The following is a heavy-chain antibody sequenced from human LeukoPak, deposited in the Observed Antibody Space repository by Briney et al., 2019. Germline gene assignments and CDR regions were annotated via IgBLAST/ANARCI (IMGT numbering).Heavy chain of an antibody. V-gene: IGHV3-74*01. CDR3: ARDLVLYGGNVVDH. Sequence: GGSLRLSCAASGFSFNNYWMHWVRQAPGKGLVWVSRVNSYGSSTSYADSVKGRFTVSRDNAKNTLYLQMNSLRAEDTAVYYCARDLVLYGGNVVDHWGPGTLVTVSS. CDR2: VNSYGSST. D-gene: IGHD4-23*01. J-gene: IGHJ4*02. CDR1: GFSFNNYW.